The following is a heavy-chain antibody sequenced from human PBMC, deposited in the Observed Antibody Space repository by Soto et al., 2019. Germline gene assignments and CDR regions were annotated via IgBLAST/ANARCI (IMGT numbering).Heavy chain of an antibody. V-gene: IGHV4-34*01. Sequence: SETLSLTCAVYGGSFSGYYWSWIRQPPGKGLEWIGEINHSGSTNYNPSLKSRVTISVDTSRNQFSLKLSSVTAADTAVYYCARWDAAARTTNFDYWGQGTLVTVSS. J-gene: IGHJ4*02. CDR1: GGSFSGYY. CDR3: ARWDAAARTTNFDY. CDR2: INHSGST. D-gene: IGHD6-13*01.